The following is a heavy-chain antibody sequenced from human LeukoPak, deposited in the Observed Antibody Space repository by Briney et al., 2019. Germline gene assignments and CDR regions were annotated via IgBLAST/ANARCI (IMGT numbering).Heavy chain of an antibody. CDR3: ARGIAAAGEGHYFDY. V-gene: IGHV4-39*01. J-gene: IGHJ4*02. CDR1: GGSISSSSYY. D-gene: IGHD6-13*01. CDR2: IYYSGST. Sequence: PSETLSLTCTVSGGSISSSSYYWGWIRQPPGKGLEWIGSIYYSGSTYYNPSLKSRVTISVDTSKNQFFLKLSSVTAADTAVYYCARGIAAAGEGHYFDYWGQGTLVTVSS.